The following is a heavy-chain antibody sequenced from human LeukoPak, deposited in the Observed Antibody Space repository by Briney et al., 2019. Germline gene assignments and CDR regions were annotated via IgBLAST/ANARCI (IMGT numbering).Heavy chain of an antibody. CDR1: GFTFSSYA. J-gene: IGHJ4*02. Sequence: GGSLRLSCAASGFTFSSYAMSWVRQAPGKGLEWVSAISGSGGSTYYADSVKGRFTISRDNSKNTLYLQMNSLRAEDTAVYYCAKLGQYYYGSGSYLFDYWGQGTLVTVSS. D-gene: IGHD3-10*01. V-gene: IGHV3-23*01. CDR2: ISGSGGST. CDR3: AKLGQYYYGSGSYLFDY.